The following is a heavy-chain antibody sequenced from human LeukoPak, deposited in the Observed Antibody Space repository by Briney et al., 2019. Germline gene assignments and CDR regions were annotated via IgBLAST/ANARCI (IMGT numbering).Heavy chain of an antibody. Sequence: PGGSLRLSCAASGFTFSSYEMNWVRQAPGKGLEWVSYISSSGSTIYIADSVKGRFTISRDNSKNTLYLQLSSLRAEDTAVYYCAKSTGYSTTGRDFDSWGRGTLVTVSS. CDR1: GFTFSSYE. D-gene: IGHD6-13*01. CDR2: ISSSGSTI. V-gene: IGHV3-48*03. J-gene: IGHJ4*02. CDR3: AKSTGYSTTGRDFDS.